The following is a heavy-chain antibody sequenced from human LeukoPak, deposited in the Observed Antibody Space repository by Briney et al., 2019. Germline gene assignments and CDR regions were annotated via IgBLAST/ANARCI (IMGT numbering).Heavy chain of an antibody. J-gene: IGHJ4*02. Sequence: QPGGSLRLSCAASEFTFNRYWMSWVRQAPGKGLEWVANIKKDGSEKYYVDSVKGRFTISRDNAKNSVHLQMNSLRAEDTAVYYYARGLAAPDYWGQGTLVTVSS. V-gene: IGHV3-7*03. CDR3: ARGLAAPDY. CDR2: IKKDGSEK. D-gene: IGHD6-13*01. CDR1: EFTFNRYW.